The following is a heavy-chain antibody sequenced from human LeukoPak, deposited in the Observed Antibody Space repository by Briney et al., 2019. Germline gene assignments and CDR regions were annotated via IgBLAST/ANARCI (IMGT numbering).Heavy chain of an antibody. Sequence: SETLSLTCAVYGGSFSGYYWSWIRQPPGKGLEWIGEINHSGSTNYNPSLKSRVTISVDTSKNQLSLKLSSVTAADTAVYYCLGSDYSGPSHYMDGWGKGTTVTISS. CDR2: INHSGST. J-gene: IGHJ6*03. V-gene: IGHV4-34*01. CDR3: LGSDYSGPSHYMDG. D-gene: IGHD3-22*01. CDR1: GGSFSGYY.